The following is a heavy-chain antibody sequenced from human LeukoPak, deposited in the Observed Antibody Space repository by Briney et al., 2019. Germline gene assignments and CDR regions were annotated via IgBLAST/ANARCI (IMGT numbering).Heavy chain of an antibody. J-gene: IGHJ4*02. D-gene: IGHD5-24*01. CDR3: ARDLGWLHLGD. CDR2: ISYDGVYK. V-gene: IGHV3-30*04. Sequence: GGSLRLSCAASGFTFRNYAMHWVRQTPEKGLEWVAVISYDGVYKNYADSVKGRFTISRDNARNTVSLQMNSLRDEDAAVYYCARDLGWLHLGDWGPGTLVTVSS. CDR1: GFTFRNYA.